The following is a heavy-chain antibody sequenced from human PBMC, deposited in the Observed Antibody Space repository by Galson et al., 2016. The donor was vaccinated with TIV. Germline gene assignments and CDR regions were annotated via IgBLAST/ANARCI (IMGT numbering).Heavy chain of an antibody. V-gene: IGHV3-23*01. CDR2: ISGGGGSS. Sequence: SLRLSCAASGFTFSSYALTWVRQAPGKGLEWVSAISGGGGSSYYGDSVKGRFTISRDNPKNTLYLQMSSLRADDTAVYFCAKMDSSGFDYVRRFDFWGQGTLATVSS. CDR3: AKMDSSGFDYVRRFDF. J-gene: IGHJ4*02. D-gene: IGHD3-22*01. CDR1: GFTFSSYA.